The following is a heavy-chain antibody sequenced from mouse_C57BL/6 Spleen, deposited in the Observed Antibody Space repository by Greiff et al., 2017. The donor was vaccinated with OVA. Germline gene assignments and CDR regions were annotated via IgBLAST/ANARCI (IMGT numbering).Heavy chain of an antibody. V-gene: IGHV7-3*01. D-gene: IGHD4-1*01. Sequence: EVQLVESGGGLVKPGGSLSLSCAASGFTFTDYYMSWVRQPPGKALEWLGFIRNKANGYTTEYSASVKGRFTISRDNSQSILYLQMNALRAEDSATYYCARANWGFDYWGQGTTLTVSS. CDR3: ARANWGFDY. CDR2: IRNKANGYTT. CDR1: GFTFTDYY. J-gene: IGHJ2*01.